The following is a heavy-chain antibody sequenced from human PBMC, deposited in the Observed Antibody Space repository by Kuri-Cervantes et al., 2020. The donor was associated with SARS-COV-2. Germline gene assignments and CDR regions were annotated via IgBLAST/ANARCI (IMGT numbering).Heavy chain of an antibody. CDR1: GDSMSSDSYY. CDR2: IYTSGTT. V-gene: IGHV4-61*02. CDR3: ARGLIAASAGIYFDT. D-gene: IGHD6-13*01. J-gene: IGHJ4*02. Sequence: LRLSCTVSGDSMSSDSYYWSWIRQPAGKGLEWIGRIYTSGTTDYNPSLKSRVSMSLDTSRNRFSLTLHSVTGADMAVYFCARGLIAASAGIYFDTWGQGSLVTVSS.